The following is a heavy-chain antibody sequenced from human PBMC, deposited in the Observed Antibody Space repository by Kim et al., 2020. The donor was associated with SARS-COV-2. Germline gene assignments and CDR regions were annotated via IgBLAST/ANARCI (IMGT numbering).Heavy chain of an antibody. CDR3: AKKGIPARGQWYVEL. Sequence: GGSLRLSCAASGFTFSSFAMTWVRQAPGKGLEWVSILSDSGGDTFYADSVNGRFTISRDNSKNTRYLQMNSLRAEDTAVYYCAKKGIPARGQWYVELWGRGTPVTVSS. D-gene: IGHD6-13*01. CDR1: GFTFSSFA. V-gene: IGHV3-23*01. CDR2: LSDSGGDT. J-gene: IGHJ2*01.